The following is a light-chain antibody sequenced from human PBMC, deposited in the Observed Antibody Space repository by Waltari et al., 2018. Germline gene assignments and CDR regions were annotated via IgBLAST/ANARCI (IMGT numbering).Light chain of an antibody. CDR3: HHYYIPPLT. CDR2: WAS. CDR1: QSLFSSSNSKTY. J-gene: IGKJ5*01. V-gene: IGKV4-1*01. Sequence: DIVMTQSPDSLAVSLGERATINCKSSQSLFSSSNSKTYLAWYQHKPGQPPKLLHYWASIRASGVPDRFSGSGSGTDFTLTISSLQAEDVAVYYCHHYYIPPLTFGQGTRLEI.